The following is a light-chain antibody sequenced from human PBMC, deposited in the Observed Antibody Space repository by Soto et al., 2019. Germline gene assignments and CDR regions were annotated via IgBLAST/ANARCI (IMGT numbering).Light chain of an antibody. CDR2: DAS. CDR1: QSVSSSY. CDR3: QQYGSTPRR. J-gene: IGKJ1*01. V-gene: IGKV3-20*01. Sequence: SMSPGTVSLYTRDRATLSCRASQSVSSSYLAWYQQKPGQAPRLLIYDASRRATGIPDRFSGSGSGTDFTLTICRLEPEDFAVYYCQQYGSTPRRFGQGSNVDIK.